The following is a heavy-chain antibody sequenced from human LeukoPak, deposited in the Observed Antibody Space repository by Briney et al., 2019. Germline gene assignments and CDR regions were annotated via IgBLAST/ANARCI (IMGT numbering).Heavy chain of an antibody. CDR2: ISSSSSYI. D-gene: IGHD6-13*01. V-gene: IGHV3-21*01. J-gene: IGHJ6*03. CDR3: ARDGSIAAAGILYYYYMDV. CDR1: GFTFSSYS. Sequence: PGGSLRLSCAASGFTFSSYSMNWVRQAPGKGLEWVSSISSSSSYIYYADSVKGRFTISGDNAKNSLYLRMNSLRAEDTAVYYCARDGSIAAAGILYYYYMDVWGKGTTVTVSS.